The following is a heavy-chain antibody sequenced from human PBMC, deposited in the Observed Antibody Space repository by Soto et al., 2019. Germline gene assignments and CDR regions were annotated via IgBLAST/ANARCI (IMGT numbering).Heavy chain of an antibody. Sequence: QVQLVESGGGVVQPGTSLRLACEASGFNFGAYGMHWVRQAPGKGLEWVAVISHDGTKTYYSDSVKGRFTVSRDNSKNVLYVQLVSLRPDDTAVYSCAKARRDGYTTCSRCYGVDVWGQGTTVTVSS. V-gene: IGHV3-30*18. CDR3: AKARRDGYTTCSRCYGVDV. J-gene: IGHJ6*02. D-gene: IGHD5-18*01. CDR2: ISHDGTKT. CDR1: GFNFGAYG.